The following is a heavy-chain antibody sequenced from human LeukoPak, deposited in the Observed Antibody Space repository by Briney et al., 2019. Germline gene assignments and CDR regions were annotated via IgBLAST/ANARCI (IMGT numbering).Heavy chain of an antibody. CDR3: ARDSPDYYDSSGLAFDI. CDR1: GFTFSSYS. D-gene: IGHD3-22*01. J-gene: IGHJ3*02. V-gene: IGHV3-21*01. Sequence: GSLRLSCAASGFTFSSYSMNWVRQAPGKGLEWVSSISSSSSYIYYADSVKGRFTISRDNAKNSLYLQMNSLRAEDTAVYYCARDSPDYYDSSGLAFDIWGQGTMVTVSS. CDR2: ISSSSSYI.